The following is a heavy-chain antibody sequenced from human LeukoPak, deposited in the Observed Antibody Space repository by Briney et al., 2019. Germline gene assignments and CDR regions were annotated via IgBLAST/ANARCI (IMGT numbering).Heavy chain of an antibody. D-gene: IGHD6-13*01. CDR3: AKLGPPLAATGTGPYY. CDR2: IRDSGGTT. V-gene: IGHV3-23*01. Sequence: PGGSLRLSCAASGITFSSYAMSWVREAPGKGPEWVSAIRDSGGTTYHADSVKGRFTTSRDNSKNTLYLQMNSLRAEDTAVYYCAKLGPPLAATGTGPYYCGQGTLVSVSS. CDR1: GITFSSYA. J-gene: IGHJ4*02.